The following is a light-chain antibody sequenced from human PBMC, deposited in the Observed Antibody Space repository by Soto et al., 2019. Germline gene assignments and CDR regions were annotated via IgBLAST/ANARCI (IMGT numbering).Light chain of an antibody. Sequence: QSLLTQPASVSGSPGQSITISCTGTSSDVGNYNLVSWYQQHPGKAPKLMIYEGSKRPSGVSNRFSGSKSGNTASLTILGLQAEDEADYYGCSYAGYIPYVVGNSTKVTV. V-gene: IGLV2-23*01. CDR3: CSYAGYIPYV. J-gene: IGLJ1*01. CDR2: EGS. CDR1: SSDVGNYNL.